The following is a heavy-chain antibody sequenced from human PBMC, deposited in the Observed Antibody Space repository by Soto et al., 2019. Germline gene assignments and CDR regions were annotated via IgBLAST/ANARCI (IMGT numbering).Heavy chain of an antibody. CDR1: GFTFSSYS. D-gene: IGHD1-20*01. CDR3: AREGIISPWYFDY. Sequence: EVQLVESGGGLVKPGGSLRLSCAASGFTFSSYSMNWVRQAPGKGLEWVSSISSSSSYIYYADSVKGRFTISRDNAKNSLYLQMNSLRAEDTAVYYCAREGIISPWYFDYWGQGTLVTVSS. J-gene: IGHJ4*02. V-gene: IGHV3-21*01. CDR2: ISSSSSYI.